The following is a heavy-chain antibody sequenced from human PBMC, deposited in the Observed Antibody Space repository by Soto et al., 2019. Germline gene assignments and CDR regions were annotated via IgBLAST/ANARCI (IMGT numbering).Heavy chain of an antibody. CDR1: GYTFTSYG. CDR3: GRERDGSSWSSAEYLQH. J-gene: IGHJ1*01. D-gene: IGHD6-13*01. Sequence: ASVKVSCKASGYTFTSYGIHWVRQAPGQGLEWMGWISGYNGNTHYAQKFQGRVTMTTDTSTTTAYMDLRNLRSDDTAVYYCGRERDGSSWSSAEYLQHWGQGTLVTVSS. V-gene: IGHV1-18*01. CDR2: ISGYNGNT.